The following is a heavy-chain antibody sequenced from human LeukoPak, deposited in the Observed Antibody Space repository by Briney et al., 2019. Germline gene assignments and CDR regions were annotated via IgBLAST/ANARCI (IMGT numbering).Heavy chain of an antibody. D-gene: IGHD2-15*01. CDR2: ISYDGSNK. J-gene: IGHJ5*02. V-gene: IGHV3-30*18. CDR3: AKEACKGYCSGGSCYSGFCWFDP. CDR1: GFTFSSYG. Sequence: PGRSLRLSCAASGFTFSSYGMHWVRQAPGKGLEWVAVISYDGSNKYYADSVKGRFTISRDNSKNTLYLQMNSLRAEDTAVYYCAKEACKGYCSGGSCYSGFCWFDPWGQGTLVTVSS.